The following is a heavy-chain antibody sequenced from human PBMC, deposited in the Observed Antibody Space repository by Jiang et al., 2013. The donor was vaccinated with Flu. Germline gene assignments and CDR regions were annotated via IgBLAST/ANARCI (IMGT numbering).Heavy chain of an antibody. CDR1: GFIFNDYE. CDR2: ISSSSGTTI. D-gene: IGHD3-10*01. V-gene: IGHV3-48*03. J-gene: IGHJ4*02. CDR3: ATRSGSHVVY. Sequence: GSVQPGESLRLSCAASGFIFNDYEMNWVRQAPGKGLEWISYISSSSGTTIYYAESVKGRFTISRDNAKNSVYLQMNNLRAEDTAVYYCATRSGSHVVYWGQGTLVTVSS.